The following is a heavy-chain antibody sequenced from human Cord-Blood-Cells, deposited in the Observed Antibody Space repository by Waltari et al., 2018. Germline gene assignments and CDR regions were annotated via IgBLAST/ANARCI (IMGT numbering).Heavy chain of an antibody. Sequence: QVTLRESGPALVKPTQTPTLTCTXXXXXXXTSGMCVSWTRQPPGKALEWLALIDWDDDKYYSTSLKTRLTISKDTSKNQVVLTMTNMDPVDTATYYCARIKGAAGRGWFDPWGQGTLVTVSS. V-gene: IGHV2-70*01. CDR3: ARIKGAAGRGWFDP. J-gene: IGHJ5*02. CDR2: IDWDDDK. D-gene: IGHD6-13*01. CDR1: XXXXXTSGMC.